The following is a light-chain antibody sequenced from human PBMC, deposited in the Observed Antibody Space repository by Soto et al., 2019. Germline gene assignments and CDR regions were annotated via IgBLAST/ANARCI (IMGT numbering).Light chain of an antibody. CDR3: MQALQTPIT. CDR1: QSLLHSNGYNY. V-gene: IGKV2-28*01. J-gene: IGKJ5*01. CDR2: LGS. Sequence: DVVMTQSPLSLPVTPGEPASISCRSSQSLLHSNGYNYLDWYLQKPGQSPQLLTYLGSNRSSGVPYRFSGSGSGTDFTLKISRVEAEDVGVYYCMQALQTPITFGHGTRLEIK.